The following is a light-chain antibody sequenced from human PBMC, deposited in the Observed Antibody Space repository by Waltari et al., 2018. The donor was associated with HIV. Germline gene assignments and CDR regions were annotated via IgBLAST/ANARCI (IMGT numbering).Light chain of an antibody. CDR3: QHYNFWPYA. V-gene: IGKV1-5*03. J-gene: IGKJ1*01. CDR1: QHISSW. CDR2: KAS. Sequence: DIQMTQCPSTLSASLGDRVTLTCWASQHISSWVAWFQKKTGKAPKTLIYKASEFESAVPSRFSGSGSGTEFTLTISDLHPDDFATYFCQHYNFWPYAFGQGTKVEI.